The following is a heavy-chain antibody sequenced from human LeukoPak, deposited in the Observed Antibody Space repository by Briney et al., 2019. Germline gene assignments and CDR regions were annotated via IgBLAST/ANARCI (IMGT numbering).Heavy chain of an antibody. CDR3: ARDSPFTYFDY. Sequence: GGSLRLSCAASGMPFSSDAMSWVRQAPGKGLEWVANIKQDGSEKYYVDSVKGRFTISRDNAKNSLYLQMNSLRAEDTAVYYCARDSPFTYFDYWGQGTLVTVSS. V-gene: IGHV3-7*01. CDR2: IKQDGSEK. CDR1: GMPFSSDA. J-gene: IGHJ4*02.